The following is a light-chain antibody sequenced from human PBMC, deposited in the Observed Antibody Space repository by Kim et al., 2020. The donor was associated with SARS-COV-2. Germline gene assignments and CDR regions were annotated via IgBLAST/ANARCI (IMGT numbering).Light chain of an antibody. J-gene: IGKJ4*02. Sequence: ASVGDRVTITCQASQDISSYLNWYQQKPGKAPELLIYDASNLQTGVPSRFSGSGSVTDVTFTISSLQPEDFSTYYCQQYYSIPLTFGRGTKVDIK. V-gene: IGKV1-33*01. CDR3: QQYYSIPLT. CDR1: QDISSY. CDR2: DAS.